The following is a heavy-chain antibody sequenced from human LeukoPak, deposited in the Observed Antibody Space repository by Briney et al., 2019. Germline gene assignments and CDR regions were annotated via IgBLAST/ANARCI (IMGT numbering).Heavy chain of an antibody. CDR3: ARGYYGDYLFDC. CDR2: ISGSSSTI. J-gene: IGHJ4*02. CDR1: GFTFTTYS. D-gene: IGHD4-17*01. V-gene: IGHV3-48*01. Sequence: QPGGSLRLSCEASGFTFTTYSMTWVRQAPGKGLEWVSYISGSSSTIYYADSVKGRFTISRDNAKNSLYLQMNSLRAEDTAVYYCARGYYGDYLFDCWGQGTLVTVSS.